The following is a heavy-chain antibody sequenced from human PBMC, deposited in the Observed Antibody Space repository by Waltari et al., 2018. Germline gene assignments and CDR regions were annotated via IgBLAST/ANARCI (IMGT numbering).Heavy chain of an antibody. CDR3: ARDSQYHLPA. Sequence: EVQLVESGGGLVQPGGSLRLSCAASEFTFSSYWMSWVRQAPGKGLGWVANKKQDGSEKYYVDSVKGRFTISRDNARNSLYLQMNILRAEDTAVYYCARDSQYHLPAWGQGTLVTVSS. V-gene: IGHV3-7*01. J-gene: IGHJ5*02. CDR2: KKQDGSEK. D-gene: IGHD2-2*01. CDR1: EFTFSSYW.